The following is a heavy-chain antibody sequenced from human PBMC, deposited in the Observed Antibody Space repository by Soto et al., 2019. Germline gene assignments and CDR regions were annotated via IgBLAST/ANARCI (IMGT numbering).Heavy chain of an antibody. J-gene: IGHJ1*01. D-gene: IGHD3-22*01. CDR1: GGSISSSDW. Sequence: QVQLQESGPGLVKPSGTLSLTCAVSGGSISSSDWWSWVRQPPGKGLEWIGEVYDSGSTNYNPSLKSRVTLSVDKSKNQFSLKLRSVTAADTAVYYWARGIGYYSAEYFQHWGQGTLVTVSS. V-gene: IGHV4-4*02. CDR2: VYDSGST. CDR3: ARGIGYYSAEYFQH.